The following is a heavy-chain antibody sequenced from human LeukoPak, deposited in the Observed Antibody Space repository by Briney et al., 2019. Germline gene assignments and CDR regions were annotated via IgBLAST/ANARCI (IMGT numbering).Heavy chain of an antibody. Sequence: ASVKVSCKTSGYTFTGYYMHWVRQAPGQGLEWMGWIDPNSGGTNYAQRFQGRVTMTRDTSISTVYMELSSLRSDDTAVYYCAKDLGSGSYQPSDYWGQGTLVTVS. V-gene: IGHV1-2*02. CDR3: AKDLGSGSYQPSDY. D-gene: IGHD1-26*01. CDR2: IDPNSGGT. J-gene: IGHJ4*02. CDR1: GYTFTGYY.